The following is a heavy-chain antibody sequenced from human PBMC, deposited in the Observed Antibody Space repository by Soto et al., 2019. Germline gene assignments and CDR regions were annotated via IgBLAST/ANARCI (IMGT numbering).Heavy chain of an antibody. V-gene: IGHV1-69*01. J-gene: IGHJ6*02. D-gene: IGHD6-6*01. Sequence: QVQLVQSGAEVKKPGSSVKVSCKASGGTFSSYAISWVRQAPGQGLEWMGWIIPIFGTANYAQKFQGRVTITADESTSTAYMELSSLRSEDTAVYYCAREVLRAALPYYYYGMDVWGQGTTVTVSS. CDR2: IIPIFGTA. CDR1: GGTFSSYA. CDR3: AREVLRAALPYYYYGMDV.